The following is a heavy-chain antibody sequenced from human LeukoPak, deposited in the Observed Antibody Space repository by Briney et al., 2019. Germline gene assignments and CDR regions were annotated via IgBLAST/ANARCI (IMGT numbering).Heavy chain of an antibody. CDR1: GYIFTNYW. Sequence: KVGESLKISCKGSGYIFTNYWISWVRQMPGKGLEWMGIIYPGDSDTRYSPSFQGQVIISADKSISTAYLQWSSLKASDTAKYYCARRSAAALDYWGQGTLVTVSS. D-gene: IGHD6-25*01. CDR3: ARRSAAALDY. J-gene: IGHJ4*02. V-gene: IGHV5-51*01. CDR2: IYPGDSDT.